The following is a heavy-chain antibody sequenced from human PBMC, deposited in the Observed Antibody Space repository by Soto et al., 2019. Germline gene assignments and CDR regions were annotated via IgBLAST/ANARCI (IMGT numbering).Heavy chain of an antibody. Sequence: SETLSLTCTVSGGSISSYYWSWIRQPPGKGLEWIGYIYYSGSTNYNPSLKSRVTISVDTSKNQFSLKLSSVTAADTAVYYCARALSGFTPLNYYYYGMDVWGQGTKVTVSS. CDR1: GGSISSYY. CDR3: ARALSGFTPLNYYYYGMDV. V-gene: IGHV4-59*08. CDR2: IYYSGST. J-gene: IGHJ6*02. D-gene: IGHD3-22*01.